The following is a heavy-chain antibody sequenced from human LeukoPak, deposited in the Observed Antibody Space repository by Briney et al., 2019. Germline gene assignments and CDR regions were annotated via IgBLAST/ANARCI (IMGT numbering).Heavy chain of an antibody. CDR2: INHSGST. CDR1: GGSFSGYY. D-gene: IGHD3-22*01. CDR3: ARHGAYYDSSGVDY. J-gene: IGHJ4*02. Sequence: SETLSLTCAVYGGSFSGYYWSWIRQPPGKGLEWIGEINHSGSTNYNPSLKSRVTISVDTSKNQFSLKLSSVTAADTAVYYCARHGAYYDSSGVDYWGQGTLVTVSS. V-gene: IGHV4-34*01.